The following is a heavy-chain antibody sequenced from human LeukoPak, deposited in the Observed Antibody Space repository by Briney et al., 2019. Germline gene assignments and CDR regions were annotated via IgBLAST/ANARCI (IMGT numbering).Heavy chain of an antibody. V-gene: IGHV4-61*02. CDR3: VRCVTVVGLDY. J-gene: IGHJ4*02. CDR1: GGSISRGSYY. Sequence: PSQTLSLTCVVSGGSISRGSYYWNWIRQPAGKGLEWMGRIYNSGSTNYNPSLKSRVTISADMSRNQLSLQLTSVTAADTAVYYCVRCVTVVGLDYWGQGTLVTVSS. D-gene: IGHD4-23*01. CDR2: IYNSGST.